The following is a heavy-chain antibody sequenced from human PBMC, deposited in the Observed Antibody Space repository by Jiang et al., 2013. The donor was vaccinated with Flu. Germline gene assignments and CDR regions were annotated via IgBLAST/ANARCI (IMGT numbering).Heavy chain of an antibody. CDR3: ARFPKLLHGYYYYAMDV. Sequence: SGAEVKKPGASVKVSCKASGYTFTSYAIYWVRQAPGQRLEWMGWINAGNGNTKYSQKFQGRVTITRDTSAGTAYMELSSLGSEDTAVYYCARFPKLLHGYYYYAMDVWGQGATVTVSS. J-gene: IGHJ6*02. CDR2: INAGNGNT. D-gene: IGHD3-10*01. CDR1: GYTFTSYA. V-gene: IGHV1-3*01.